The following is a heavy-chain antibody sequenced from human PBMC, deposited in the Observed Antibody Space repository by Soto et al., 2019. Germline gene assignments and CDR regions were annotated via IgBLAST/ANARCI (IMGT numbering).Heavy chain of an antibody. V-gene: IGHV3-30*18. CDR1: GFTFSSYG. Sequence: QVQLVESGGGVVQPGRSLRLSCAASGFTFSSYGMHWVRQAPGKGLEWVAVISYDGSNKYYADSVKGRFTISRDNSKNTLYLQMNSLRAEDTAVYYCAKALQEPSFDYWGQGTLVTVSS. D-gene: IGHD4-4*01. CDR2: ISYDGSNK. J-gene: IGHJ4*02. CDR3: AKALQEPSFDY.